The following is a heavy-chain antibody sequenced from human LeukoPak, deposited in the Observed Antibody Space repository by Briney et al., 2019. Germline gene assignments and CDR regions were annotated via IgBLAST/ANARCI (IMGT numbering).Heavy chain of an antibody. D-gene: IGHD6-6*01. CDR1: GYSISSGYY. CDR2: VFHSGNT. Sequence: SETLSLTCSVSGYSISSGYYWGWIRQPPGKGLEWVGSVFHSGNTYYNPSLKSRLTISADTSKNQFSLTLTSVTAADTAVYYCARDRSVGVLPAPPFDFWGQGTLVTVSS. J-gene: IGHJ4*02. V-gene: IGHV4-38-2*02. CDR3: ARDRSVGVLPAPPFDF.